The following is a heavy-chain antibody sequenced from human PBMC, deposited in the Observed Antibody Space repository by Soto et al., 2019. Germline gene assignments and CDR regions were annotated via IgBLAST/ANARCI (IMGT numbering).Heavy chain of an antibody. CDR2: IYYSGST. V-gene: IGHV4-59*01. CDR1: GGSIISYY. J-gene: IGHJ4*02. D-gene: IGHD6-13*01. Sequence: SETLSLTCTVSGGSIISYYWSWIRQPPGKGLEWIGYIYYSGSTNYNPSLKSRVTISVDTSKNQFSLKLSSVTAADTAVYYCARDLWGSSWLDYWGQGTLVTVSS. CDR3: ARDLWGSSWLDY.